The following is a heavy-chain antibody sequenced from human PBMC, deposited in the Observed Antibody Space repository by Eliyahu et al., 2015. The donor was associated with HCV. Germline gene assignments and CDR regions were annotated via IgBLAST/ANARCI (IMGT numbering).Heavy chain of an antibody. CDR1: GFTFSNAW. D-gene: IGHD4-17*01. J-gene: IGHJ4*02. V-gene: IGHV3-15*01. CDR2: IKSKADGVTT. CDR3: TIDYAASRD. Sequence: EVSLVESGGDLVKPGGSLRLSCAASGFTFSNAWXSWVRQAPGKGLEWVGRIKSKADGVTTGYAAPVKGRFTISRDDSKNTLYLQMNSLKTEDTAVYYCTIDYAASRDWGQGTLVTVSS.